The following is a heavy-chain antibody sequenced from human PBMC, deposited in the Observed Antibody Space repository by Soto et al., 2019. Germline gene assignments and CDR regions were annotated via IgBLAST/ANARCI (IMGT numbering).Heavy chain of an antibody. D-gene: IGHD5-18*01. CDR2: ISWNSGFI. CDR3: TKANTDYYYYYFMDV. Sequence: EVRLVESGGGLVQPGKSLRLSCAASGFSFGYHAMHWVRQAPGKGLEWVSGISWNSGFIGYADSVQGRFTISRDNAKDSVYLQMNSLRPEDTALYYCTKANTDYYYYYFMDVWGRGTPVTVSS. J-gene: IGHJ6*03. V-gene: IGHV3-9*01. CDR1: GFSFGYHA.